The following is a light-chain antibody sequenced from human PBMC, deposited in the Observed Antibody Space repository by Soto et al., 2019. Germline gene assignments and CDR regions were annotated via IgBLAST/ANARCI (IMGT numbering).Light chain of an antibody. J-gene: IGLJ1*01. CDR2: EGS. Sequence: QSALTQPASVSGSPGQSITISCTGTSSDVGSYNLVSWYQQHPGKASKLMIYEGSKRPSGVSNRFSGSKSGNTASLTISGLQAEDEADYYCCSYAGSRRVFGTGTKLTVL. CDR1: SSDVGSYNL. CDR3: CSYAGSRRV. V-gene: IGLV2-23*01.